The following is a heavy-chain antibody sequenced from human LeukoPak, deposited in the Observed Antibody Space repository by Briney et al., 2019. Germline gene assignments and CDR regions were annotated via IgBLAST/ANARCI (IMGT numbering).Heavy chain of an antibody. CDR2: INPNSGGT. D-gene: IGHD3-9*01. Sequence: GASVKVSCKASGYTFTGYYMHWVRQAPGQGLEWMGWINPNSGGTNYAQKFQGRVTMTRDTSISTAYMELSSLRSDDTAVYYCARPAYFGWLLPVWYYFDYWGQGALVTVSS. CDR1: GYTFTGYY. CDR3: ARPAYFGWLLPVWYYFDY. V-gene: IGHV1-2*02. J-gene: IGHJ4*02.